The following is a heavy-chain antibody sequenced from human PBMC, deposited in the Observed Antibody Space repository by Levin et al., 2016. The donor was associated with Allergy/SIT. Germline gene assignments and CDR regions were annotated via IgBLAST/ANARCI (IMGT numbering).Heavy chain of an antibody. Sequence: WIRQPPGKGLEWIGYIYYSGSTNYNPSLKSRVTISVDTSKNQFSLKLSSVTAADTAVYYCARDPYGDYLLDYWGQGTLVTVSS. V-gene: IGHV4-59*01. D-gene: IGHD4-17*01. J-gene: IGHJ4*02. CDR3: ARDPYGDYLLDY. CDR2: IYYSGST.